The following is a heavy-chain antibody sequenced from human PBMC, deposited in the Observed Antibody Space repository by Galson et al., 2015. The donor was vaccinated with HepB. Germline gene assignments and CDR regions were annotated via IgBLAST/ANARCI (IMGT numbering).Heavy chain of an antibody. CDR2: INPNSGGT. V-gene: IGHV1-2*06. J-gene: IGHJ3*02. CDR1: GYTFTGYY. CDR3: ARIKVQRSLGAFDI. Sequence: SVKVSCKASGYTFTGYYMHWVRQAPGQGLEWMGRINPNSGGTNYAQKFQGRVTMTRDTSISTAYMELSRLRSDDTAVYYCARIKVQRSLGAFDIWGQGTMVTVSS. D-gene: IGHD3-10*01.